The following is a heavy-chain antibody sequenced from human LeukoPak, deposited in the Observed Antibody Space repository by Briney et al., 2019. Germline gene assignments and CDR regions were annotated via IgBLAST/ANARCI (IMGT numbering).Heavy chain of an antibody. CDR2: IYHSVSA. Sequence: SETLSLTCTVSGDSMTLSTYYWGWIRQPPGMGLEWIGLIYHSVSAYYNASLESRVAISIDTSKGQFSLRLTSVAASDTAVDYCARDESSRDDSGGYHYWGRGVLVTVSS. V-gene: IGHV4-39*02. CDR3: ARDESSRDDSGGYHY. J-gene: IGHJ4*02. CDR1: GDSMTLSTYY. D-gene: IGHD3-22*01.